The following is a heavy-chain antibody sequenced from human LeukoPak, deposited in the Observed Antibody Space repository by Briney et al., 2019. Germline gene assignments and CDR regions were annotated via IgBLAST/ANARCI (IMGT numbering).Heavy chain of an antibody. CDR1: GYTFTSYY. CDR2: INPSGGST. J-gene: IGHJ6*02. CDR3: AREVPDVLRFLEWLGYGMDV. Sequence: ASVKVSCKASGYTFTSYYMHWVRQAPGQGLEWMGIINPSGGSTSYAQKFQGRVTMTRDTSTSTVYMELSSLRSEDTAVYYCAREVPDVLRFLEWLGYGMDVWGQGTTVTVSS. D-gene: IGHD3-3*01. V-gene: IGHV1-46*01.